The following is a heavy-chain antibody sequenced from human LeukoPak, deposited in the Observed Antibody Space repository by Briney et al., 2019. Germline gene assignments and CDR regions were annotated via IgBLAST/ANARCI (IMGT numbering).Heavy chain of an antibody. D-gene: IGHD1-20*01. CDR3: ARETNSNDFALEI. CDR2: IGVGGDT. J-gene: IGHJ3*02. CDR1: GFTFSHSD. Sequence: GGSLRLSCAPSGFTFSHSDFLWLRQATGKGLDWVSAIGVGGDTYYGGSVKGRFTIFRENVKNSLFLQMNGLRVDDTGVYFCARETNSNDFALEIWGQGTMVTVSS. V-gene: IGHV3-13*01.